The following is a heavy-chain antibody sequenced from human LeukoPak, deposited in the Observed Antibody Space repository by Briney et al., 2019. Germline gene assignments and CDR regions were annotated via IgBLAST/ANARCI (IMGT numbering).Heavy chain of an antibody. Sequence: GGSLRLSCAASGFTFSSYAMSWVRQAPGKGLEWVSSISGSGGSTYYADSVKGRFTISRDNSKNTLYLQMNSLRAEDTAVYYCAKVYIQWLVGEGVFDYWGQGTPVTVSS. V-gene: IGHV3-23*01. CDR3: AKVYIQWLVGEGVFDY. CDR2: ISGSGGST. CDR1: GFTFSSYA. D-gene: IGHD6-19*01. J-gene: IGHJ4*02.